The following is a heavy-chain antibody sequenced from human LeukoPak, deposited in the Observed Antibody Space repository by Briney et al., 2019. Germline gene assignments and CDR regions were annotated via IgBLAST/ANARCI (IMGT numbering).Heavy chain of an antibody. CDR2: MNPNSGNT. Sequence: ASVKVSCKASGYTFTSYYMHWVRQAPGQELEWMGWMNPNSGNTGYAQKFQGRVTMTRNTSISTAYMELSSLRSEDTAVYYCARGALLWFGEPLGLDVWGKGTTVTVSS. V-gene: IGHV1-8*02. CDR3: ARGALLWFGEPLGLDV. D-gene: IGHD3-10*01. CDR1: GYTFTSYY. J-gene: IGHJ6*04.